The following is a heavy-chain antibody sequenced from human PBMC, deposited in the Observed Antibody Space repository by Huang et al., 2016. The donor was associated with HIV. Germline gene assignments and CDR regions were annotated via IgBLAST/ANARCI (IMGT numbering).Heavy chain of an antibody. D-gene: IGHD3-22*01. Sequence: EVQLVESGGALVQPGGSLQLSCVVSGFDFSKYSMNWVRKGPGKGVWGVSYIRGTSSNIYYADSVKGRFTISRDNAKNSVFLQMRSLRAEDTALYYCARTEMEYYYGSSGYYPDYWGQGTQVTVSS. CDR3: ARTEMEYYYGSSGYYPDY. J-gene: IGHJ4*02. CDR2: IRGTSSNI. CDR1: GFDFSKYS. V-gene: IGHV3-48*01.